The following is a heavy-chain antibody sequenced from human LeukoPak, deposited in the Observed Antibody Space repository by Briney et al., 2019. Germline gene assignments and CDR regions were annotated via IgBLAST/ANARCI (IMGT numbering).Heavy chain of an antibody. V-gene: IGHV1-24*01. D-gene: IGHD5-12*01. CDR1: GYTLTELA. CDR3: ATYSGYAAY. CDR2: FDPEDVET. J-gene: IGHJ4*02. Sequence: ASVKVSCKVSGYTLTELAIHWVRQAPGKGREWMGGFDPEDVETIYAQKFQGRVTMTEDTYTDTAYMELSSLRSEDTAVYYCATYSGYAAYWGQGTLVSVSS.